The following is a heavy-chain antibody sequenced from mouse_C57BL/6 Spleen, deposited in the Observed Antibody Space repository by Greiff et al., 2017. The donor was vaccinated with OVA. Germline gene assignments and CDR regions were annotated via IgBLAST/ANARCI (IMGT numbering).Heavy chain of an antibody. V-gene: IGHV1-52*01. CDR3: ARDYYGGDY. J-gene: IGHJ2*01. Sequence: QVQLKQPGAELVRPGSSVKLSCKASGYTFTSYWMHWVKQRPIQGLEWIGNIDPSDSETHYNQKFKDKATLTVDKSSSTAYMQLSSLTSEDSAVYYCARDYYGGDYWGQGTTLTVSS. CDR1: GYTFTSYW. CDR2: IDPSDSET. D-gene: IGHD1-1*01.